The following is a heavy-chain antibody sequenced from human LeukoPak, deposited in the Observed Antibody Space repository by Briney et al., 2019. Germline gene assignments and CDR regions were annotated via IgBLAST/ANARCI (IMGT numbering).Heavy chain of an antibody. CDR2: IYHSGIT. CDR1: GGSVSSGSYY. J-gene: IGHJ4*02. CDR3: ARVSVDDYFDY. Sequence: SETLSLTCTVSGGSVSSGSYYWSWIRQPPGKGLEWIGYIYHSGITNYNPSLKSRVTISVDTSKKQFSLKLSSVTAADTAVYYCARVSVDDYFDYWGQGTLVTVSS. D-gene: IGHD6-19*01. V-gene: IGHV4-61*01.